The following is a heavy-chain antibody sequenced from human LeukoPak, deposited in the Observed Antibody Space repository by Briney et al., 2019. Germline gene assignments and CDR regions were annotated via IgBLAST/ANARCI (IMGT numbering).Heavy chain of an antibody. D-gene: IGHD3-10*02. J-gene: IGHJ4*02. V-gene: IGHV3-23*01. Sequence: PGGSLGLSCAASGFTFSSYAMTWVRQAPGKGLEWVSAIGGSGDSTYYADSVKGRFTISRDNAKNSLYLQMNSLRAEDTAVYYCARGTMFPYYFDYWGQGSLVTVSS. CDR1: GFTFSSYA. CDR3: ARGTMFPYYFDY. CDR2: IGGSGDST.